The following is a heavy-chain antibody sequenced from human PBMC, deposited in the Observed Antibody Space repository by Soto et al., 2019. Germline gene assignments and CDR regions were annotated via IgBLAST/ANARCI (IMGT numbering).Heavy chain of an antibody. CDR2: ISYDGSNK. J-gene: IGHJ6*02. CDR1: GFTFSSYA. Sequence: PGGSLRLSXAASGFTFSSYAMHWVRQAPGKGLEWVAVISYDGSNKYYADSVKGRFTISRDNSKNTLYLQMNSLRAEDTAVYYCARDPGELHYYGMDVWGQGTTVTVSS. D-gene: IGHD1-26*01. CDR3: ARDPGELHYYGMDV. V-gene: IGHV3-30-3*01.